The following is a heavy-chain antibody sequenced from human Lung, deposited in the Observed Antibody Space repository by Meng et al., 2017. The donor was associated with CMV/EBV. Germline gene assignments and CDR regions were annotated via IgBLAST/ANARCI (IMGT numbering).Heavy chain of an antibody. V-gene: IGHV3-23*01. D-gene: IGHD6-13*01. Sequence: SCAASGFTFSSSAMSWVRQAPGKGLEWVSAITASGGSTYHADSVRGRFTISRDNSKNTLYLQLNSLRVEGTAVYYCAKAFSSSWYREYYDYWGQGTLVTVSS. J-gene: IGHJ4*02. CDR1: GFTFSSSA. CDR2: ITASGGST. CDR3: AKAFSSSWYREYYDY.